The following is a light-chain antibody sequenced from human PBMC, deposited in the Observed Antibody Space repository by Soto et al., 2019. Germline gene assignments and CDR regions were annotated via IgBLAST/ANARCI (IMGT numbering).Light chain of an antibody. CDR3: QQYNNWPRT. V-gene: IGKV3-15*01. Sequence: EIVMTQSPATLSLSPGERATLSCRASQGVSRDLAWYQQKPGQAPRLLIYGASTRATGVPVRFGGSGSGTEFTLTISSLQSEDFAVYYCQQYNNWPRTFGQGTEVEIK. CDR2: GAS. J-gene: IGKJ1*01. CDR1: QGVSRD.